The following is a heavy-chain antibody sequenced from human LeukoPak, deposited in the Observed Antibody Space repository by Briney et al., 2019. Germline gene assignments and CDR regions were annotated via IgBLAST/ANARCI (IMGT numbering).Heavy chain of an antibody. CDR2: ISYDGSNK. Sequence: GRSLRLSCAASGFTFSSYAMHWVRQAPGKGLEWVAVISYDGSNKYYADSVKGRFTISRDNSKNTLYLQMNSLRAEDTAVYYCARNIAVVVAAIDAFDIWGQGTMVTVSS. D-gene: IGHD2-15*01. CDR1: GFTFSSYA. V-gene: IGHV3-30-3*01. CDR3: ARNIAVVVAAIDAFDI. J-gene: IGHJ3*02.